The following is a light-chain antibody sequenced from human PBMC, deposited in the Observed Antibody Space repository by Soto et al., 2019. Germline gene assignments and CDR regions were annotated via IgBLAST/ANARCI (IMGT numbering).Light chain of an antibody. J-gene: IGLJ2*01. V-gene: IGLV2-14*03. CDR1: SSDVGVYNY. CDR2: DVN. CDR3: SSYTTSSTVV. Sequence: QPVLTQPASVSGSPGQSITISCTGTSSDVGVYNYVSWYQQHPGEAPKLMIYDVNDRPSGVSNRFSGSKSGNTASLTISGLQAEDEADYYCSSYTTSSTVVFGGGTKVTVL.